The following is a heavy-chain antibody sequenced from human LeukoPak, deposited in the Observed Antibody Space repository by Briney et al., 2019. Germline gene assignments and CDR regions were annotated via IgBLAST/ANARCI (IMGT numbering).Heavy chain of an antibody. CDR1: GGSISSGGYY. CDR2: IYHSGST. Sequence: SETLSLTCTVSGGSISSGGYYWSWIRQPPGKGLEWIGYIYHSGSTYYNPSLKSRVTISVDRSKNQFSLKLSSVTAADTAVYYCASMSSWSYYFDYWGQGTLVTVSS. CDR3: ASMSSWSYYFDY. D-gene: IGHD6-13*01. J-gene: IGHJ4*02. V-gene: IGHV4-30-2*01.